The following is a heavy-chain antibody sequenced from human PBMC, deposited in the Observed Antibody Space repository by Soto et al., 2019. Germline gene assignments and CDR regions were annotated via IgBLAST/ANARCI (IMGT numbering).Heavy chain of an antibody. D-gene: IGHD2-21*02. CDR2: ISSSSSTI. J-gene: IGHJ4*02. V-gene: IGHV3-48*02. CDR3: ARDDRAYCGRDCHGPYFVS. Sequence: EVQLVESGGGLVQPGGSLRLSCAASGFTFSSYSMNWVRQAPGKGLEWVSYISSSSSTIYYADSVKGRFTISRDNAKNSLYLQMHRLRDEDTAVYYCARDDRAYCGRDCHGPYFVSWGQGTLVTVSS. CDR1: GFTFSSYS.